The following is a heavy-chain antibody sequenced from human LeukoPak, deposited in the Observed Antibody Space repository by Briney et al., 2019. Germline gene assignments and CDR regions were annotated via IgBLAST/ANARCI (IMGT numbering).Heavy chain of an antibody. D-gene: IGHD4-11*01. Sequence: PGGSLRLSCAASGFXFSSYAMSWVRQAPGKGLDWGSTISGGGTYTYYADSVKGRFTISRDNSKNTLYLQMNSLRAEDTAVYYCAKGYSNPSHFVYWGQGALVTVSS. V-gene: IGHV3-23*01. CDR1: GFXFSSYA. J-gene: IGHJ4*02. CDR2: ISGGGTYT. CDR3: AKGYSNPSHFVY.